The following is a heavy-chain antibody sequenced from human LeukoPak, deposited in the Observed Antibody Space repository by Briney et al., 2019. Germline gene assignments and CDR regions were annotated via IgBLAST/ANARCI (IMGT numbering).Heavy chain of an antibody. J-gene: IGHJ6*02. CDR1: GGTFSSYA. Sequence: SVKVSCKASGGTFSSYAISWVRQAPGQGLEWMGRIIPILGIANYAQKFQGRVTITADKSTSTAYMELSSLRSEDTAVYYCARGSLERYYYYGMDVWGQGTTVTVSS. CDR3: ARGSLERYYYYGMDV. V-gene: IGHV1-69*04. D-gene: IGHD5-24*01. CDR2: IIPILGIA.